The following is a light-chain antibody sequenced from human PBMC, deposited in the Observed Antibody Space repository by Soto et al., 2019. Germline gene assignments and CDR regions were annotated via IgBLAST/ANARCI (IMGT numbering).Light chain of an antibody. V-gene: IGLV4-69*01. CDR3: QTWGAGFSVV. J-gene: IGLJ2*01. CDR2: VNTDGSH. CDR1: NGHSSYA. Sequence: QSVLTQSPSASASLGASVKLTCTLSNGHSSYAIAWHQQQPEKGPRYLMKVNTDGSHNKGDGIPDRFSGSSSGAERYLTISSLQSEDEADYYCQTWGAGFSVVFGGGTKLTVL.